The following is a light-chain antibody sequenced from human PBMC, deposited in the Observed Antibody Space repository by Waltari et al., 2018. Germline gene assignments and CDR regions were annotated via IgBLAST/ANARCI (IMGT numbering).Light chain of an antibody. CDR2: GAS. CDR3: QQYKNWSMYT. CDR1: QSVSSK. J-gene: IGKJ2*01. V-gene: IGKV3-15*01. Sequence: EIVMTQSPATLSVSPGETATLSCRASQSVSSKLAWYQQKPGQAPRLLIYGASTRATGVPARFSGSGSGTEFTLTISSLQSEDLALYYCQQYKNWSMYTFGQGTKLEIK.